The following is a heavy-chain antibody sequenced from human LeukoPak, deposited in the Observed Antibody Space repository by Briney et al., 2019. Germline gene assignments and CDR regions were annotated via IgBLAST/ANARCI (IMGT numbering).Heavy chain of an antibody. CDR2: IKTDCGAT. D-gene: IGHD4-23*01. Sequence: ASVKVSCKASGYTLTTYYMHWVRHAPGQGLECLGVIKTDCGATNYAQKFQGRVTMTRDVSTSTVYMELNSLGSEDTAVYYCARARYGGNQIDYWGQGTLLSVSS. CDR1: GYTLTTYY. J-gene: IGHJ4*02. CDR3: ARARYGGNQIDY. V-gene: IGHV1-46*01.